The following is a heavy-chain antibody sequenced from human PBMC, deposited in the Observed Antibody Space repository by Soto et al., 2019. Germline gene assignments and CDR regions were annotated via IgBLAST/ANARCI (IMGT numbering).Heavy chain of an antibody. CDR3: ARGGSAFDI. J-gene: IGHJ3*02. CDR2: IYYSGST. Sequence: SETLSLTCTVSVGSISSSSYYWGWIRQPPGKGLEWIGSIYYSGSTYYNPSLKSRVTISVDTSKNQFSLKLSSVTAADTAVYHCARGGSAFDIWGQGTMVTVSS. V-gene: IGHV4-39*01. CDR1: VGSISSSSYY. D-gene: IGHD3-16*01.